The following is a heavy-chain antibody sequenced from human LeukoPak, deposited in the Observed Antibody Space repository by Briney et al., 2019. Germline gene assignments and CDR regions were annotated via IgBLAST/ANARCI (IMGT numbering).Heavy chain of an antibody. V-gene: IGHV3-74*01. J-gene: IGHJ4*02. Sequence: QPGGSLRLSCAASGFPFSSYSMNWVRQAPGKGLVWVSRVKSDGSVTNYADSVKGRFTISRDNAKNTLYLQMNSLRAEDTAVYYCAMFSYVSGTTISWGQGTLVTVSS. D-gene: IGHD1-20*01. CDR3: AMFSYVSGTTIS. CDR1: GFPFSSYS. CDR2: VKSDGSVT.